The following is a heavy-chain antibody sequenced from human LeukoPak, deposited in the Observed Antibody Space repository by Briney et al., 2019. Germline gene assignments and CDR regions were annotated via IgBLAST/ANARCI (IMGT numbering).Heavy chain of an antibody. D-gene: IGHD3-22*01. Sequence: PGGSLRFSCAASAFTFSTYAMSWVRQAPGKGLEYVSVITASGGSTYYADSVKGRFTISRDNSKNTLYLQMNSLRAEDTAMYYCLGYYDSSGYNYFNYWGQGTQVTVSS. CDR2: ITASGGST. J-gene: IGHJ4*02. V-gene: IGHV3-23*01. CDR3: LGYYDSSGYNYFNY. CDR1: AFTFSTYA.